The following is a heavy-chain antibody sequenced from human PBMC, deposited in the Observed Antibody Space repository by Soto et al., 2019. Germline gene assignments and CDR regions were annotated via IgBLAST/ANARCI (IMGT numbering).Heavy chain of an antibody. V-gene: IGHV1-69*01. Sequence: QVQLVQSGAEVKMPGSSVRVSCKASGGSFSKYGISWVRQAPGQGLEWMGGIIPMFGIGNYAEKCLGRVTITADESKSTSHMELSSLRSEDTAVYFCARGYRENYFYPMDVWGQGTTVTVS. J-gene: IGHJ6*02. CDR2: IIPMFGIG. D-gene: IGHD1-26*01. CDR1: GGSFSKYG. CDR3: ARGYRENYFYPMDV.